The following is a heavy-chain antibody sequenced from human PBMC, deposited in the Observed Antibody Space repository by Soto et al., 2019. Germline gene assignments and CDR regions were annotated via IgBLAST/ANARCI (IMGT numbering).Heavy chain of an antibody. J-gene: IGHJ4*02. V-gene: IGHV2-5*02. CDR2: IYWDDDK. CDR3: AHSYQLNLFDY. Sequence: QITLKESGPPLVKPTQTLTLTCTFSGFSLSTSGVGVGWIRQPPGKALEWLALIYWDDDKRYSPSLKSRRPXPXXTSKHQVVLTMTTMDPVDTATYYCAHSYQLNLFDYWGQGTLVTVSS. CDR1: GFSLSTSGVG. D-gene: IGHD2-2*01.